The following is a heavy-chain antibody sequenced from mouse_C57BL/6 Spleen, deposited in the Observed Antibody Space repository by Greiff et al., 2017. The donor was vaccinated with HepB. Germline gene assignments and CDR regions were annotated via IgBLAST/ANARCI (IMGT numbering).Heavy chain of an antibody. D-gene: IGHD1-1*01. Sequence: QVQLQQPGAELVRPGSSVKLSCKASGYTFTSYWMHWVKQRPIQGLEWIGNIDPSDSETHYNQKFKDKATLTVDKSSSTAYMQLSSLTSEDSAVYYCARGDSSCGAWFAYWGQGTLVTVSA. V-gene: IGHV1-52*01. CDR2: IDPSDSET. J-gene: IGHJ3*01. CDR3: ARGDSSCGAWFAY. CDR1: GYTFTSYW.